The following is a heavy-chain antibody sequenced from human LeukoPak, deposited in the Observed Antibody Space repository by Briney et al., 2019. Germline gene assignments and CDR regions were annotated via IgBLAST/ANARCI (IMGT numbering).Heavy chain of an antibody. Sequence: SETLSLTCTVSGGSISSYYWSWIRQPPGKGLEWIGYIYYSGSTNYNPSLKSRVTISVDTSKNQFSLKLSSVTAADTAVYYCARMGYEITFGGVIVKDAFDIWGQGTMVTVSS. V-gene: IGHV4-59*01. D-gene: IGHD3-16*02. J-gene: IGHJ3*02. CDR3: ARMGYEITFGGVIVKDAFDI. CDR2: IYYSGST. CDR1: GGSISSYY.